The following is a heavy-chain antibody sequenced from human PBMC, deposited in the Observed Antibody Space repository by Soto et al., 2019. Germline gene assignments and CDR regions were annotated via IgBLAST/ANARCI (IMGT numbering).Heavy chain of an antibody. J-gene: IGHJ4*02. D-gene: IGHD6-6*01. CDR3: AKDALSPDSSSHFDC. Sequence: EVQLLESGGGLVQPGGSLRLSCAASGFTFTSYAMSWVRQAPGKGLEWVSGISGGGDYTYYADSVKGRFTVSRDNSKNTLYLQMNSLRAEDTAVYYCAKDALSPDSSSHFDCWGQGTLVTVSS. V-gene: IGHV3-23*01. CDR2: ISGGGDYT. CDR1: GFTFTSYA.